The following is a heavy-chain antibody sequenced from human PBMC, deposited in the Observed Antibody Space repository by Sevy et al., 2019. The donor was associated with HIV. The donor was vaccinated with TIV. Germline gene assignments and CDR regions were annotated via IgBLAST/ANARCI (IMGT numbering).Heavy chain of an antibody. CDR2: IWYDGTDT. V-gene: IGHV3-30*02. CDR1: GFTFSDYG. CDR3: TKNTAVAGVGGFDY. J-gene: IGHJ4*02. D-gene: IGHD2-15*01. Sequence: GGSLRLSCTASGFTFSDYGMHWVRQAPGKGLDWVAFIWYDGTDTYYTDSVKGRFTISRDNSENKLFLQMNSLRPEDTAVYYCTKNTAVAGVGGFDYWGRGTMVTVSS.